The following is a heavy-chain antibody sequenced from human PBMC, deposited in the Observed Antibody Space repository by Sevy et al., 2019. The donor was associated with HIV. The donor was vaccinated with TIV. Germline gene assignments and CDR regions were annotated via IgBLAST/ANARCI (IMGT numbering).Heavy chain of an antibody. J-gene: IGHJ4*02. V-gene: IGHV1-24*01. CDR1: GYTLTELS. D-gene: IGHD3-22*01. CDR2: FDPEDDEK. CDR3: ATTKDYYDSSGYPFDY. Sequence: ASVKVSCKVSGYTLTELSVHWVRQAPGKWLEWMATFDPEDDEKIYAQKFQGRVTMTEDTSTDTVYMELSSLRSEDTAVYYCATTKDYYDSSGYPFDYWGQGTLVTVSS.